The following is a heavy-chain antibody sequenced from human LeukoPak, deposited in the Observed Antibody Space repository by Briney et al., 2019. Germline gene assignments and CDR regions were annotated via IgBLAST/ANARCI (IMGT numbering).Heavy chain of an antibody. Sequence: GGSLRLSCAASGFTFSSYAMSWVRQAPGKGLEWVSAISGSGGSTYYADSVKGRFTISRDNSKNTLYLQMNSLRAEDTAVYYCAKVRPTAMVTRGPFDYWGQGTLVTVSS. J-gene: IGHJ4*02. V-gene: IGHV3-23*01. CDR2: ISGSGGST. CDR1: GFTFSSYA. D-gene: IGHD5-18*01. CDR3: AKVRPTAMVTRGPFDY.